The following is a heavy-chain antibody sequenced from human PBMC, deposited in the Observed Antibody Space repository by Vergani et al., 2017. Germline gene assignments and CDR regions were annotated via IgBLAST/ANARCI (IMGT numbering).Heavy chain of an antibody. CDR2: INHSGST. J-gene: IGHJ4*02. CDR1: GGSFSGYY. CDR3: ARVGFVVWGSYRGVGYFDY. D-gene: IGHD3-16*02. Sequence: QVQLQQWGAGLLQPSETLSLTCAVYGGSFSGYYWSWIRQPPGKGLEWIGEINHSGSTNYNPSLKSRVTISVDTSKNQFSLKLSSVTAADTAVYYCARVGFVVWGSYRGVGYFDYWGQGTLVTVSS. V-gene: IGHV4-34*01.